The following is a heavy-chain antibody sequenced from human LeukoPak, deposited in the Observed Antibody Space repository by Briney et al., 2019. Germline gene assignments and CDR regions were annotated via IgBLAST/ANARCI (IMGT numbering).Heavy chain of an antibody. Sequence: ASVTLCFTASASAFTGCYIDRMRHAPAQGFELKCWINPSNGGTNFAHTFQGRVTITRDTSNSTAHLELSSLRFDDTAVYYCMRAAGIEVFWDQGALVAVSS. J-gene: IGHJ4*02. CDR1: ASAFTGCY. V-gene: IGHV1-2*02. D-gene: IGHD1-26*01. CDR3: MRAAGIEVF. CDR2: INPSNGGT.